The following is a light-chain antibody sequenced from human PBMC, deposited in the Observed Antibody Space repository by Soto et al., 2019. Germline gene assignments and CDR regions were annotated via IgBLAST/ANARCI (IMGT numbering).Light chain of an antibody. V-gene: IGKV3-20*01. CDR1: QSVSKNY. Sequence: IVLKQYPGTLSLSPGERATLSCRASQSVSKNYLAWYQQKPGQAPRLLIYGASNRATGIPDRFSGSGSGTDFTLTISRLEPEDFAVYYCQRYGRSGTFGQGTKVEIK. CDR3: QRYGRSGT. J-gene: IGKJ1*01. CDR2: GAS.